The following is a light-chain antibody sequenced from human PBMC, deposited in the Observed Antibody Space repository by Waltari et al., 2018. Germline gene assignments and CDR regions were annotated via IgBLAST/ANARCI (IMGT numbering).Light chain of an antibody. Sequence: QSALTQPASVSGSHGQSITISCTGTSSTVGFYNLVSWYQQHPNKAPKLRLYEVLERPSGVSNRFSGSKSGNTASLTISGLQAEDEADYYCCSYAGRNIWVFGGGTKLTVL. CDR2: EVL. J-gene: IGLJ3*02. V-gene: IGLV2-23*02. CDR1: SSTVGFYNL. CDR3: CSYAGRNIWV.